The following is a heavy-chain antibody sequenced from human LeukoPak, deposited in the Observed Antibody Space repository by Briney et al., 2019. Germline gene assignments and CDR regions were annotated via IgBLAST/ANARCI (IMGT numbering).Heavy chain of an antibody. D-gene: IGHD4-17*01. V-gene: IGHV4-34*01. CDR3: ARGRDGSPRDYGDYSLDY. J-gene: IGHJ4*02. CDR1: GGSFSGYY. CDR2: INHSGST. Sequence: SETLSLTCAVYGGSFSGYYWSWIRQPPGKGLEWIGEINHSGSTNYNPSLKSRVTISVDTSKNQFSLKLSSVTAADTAVYYCARGRDGSPRDYGDYSLDYWGQGTLVTVSS.